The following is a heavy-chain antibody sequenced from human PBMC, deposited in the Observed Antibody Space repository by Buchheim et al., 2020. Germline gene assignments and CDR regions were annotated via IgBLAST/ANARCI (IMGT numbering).Heavy chain of an antibody. CDR2: IYYSGST. CDR1: GGSISSGDYY. Sequence: QVQLQESGPGLVKPSQTLSLTCTVSGGSISSGDYYWSWIRQPPGKGLEWIGYIYYSGSTYYNPSLKSRVTISVDTSKNQISLKLSSVTAADTAVYYCARVVPAASPFIWPECCEGALNGMDVWGQGTT. CDR3: ARVVPAASPFIWPECCEGALNGMDV. D-gene: IGHD2-2*01. J-gene: IGHJ6*02. V-gene: IGHV4-30-4*01.